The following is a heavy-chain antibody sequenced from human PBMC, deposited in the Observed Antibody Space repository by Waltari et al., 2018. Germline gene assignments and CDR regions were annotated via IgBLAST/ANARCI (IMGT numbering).Heavy chain of an antibody. CDR3: ARIYGSGTFIYMDV. V-gene: IGHV4-4*07. Sequence: QVQLQESGPGLVKPSETLSLTCTVSGGSIISYCWSWIRPPARKGLGWVGRIYPGATPYYNPSLQTRIMMSVDTSQNQFSLKLSSVTAADTAVYYCARIYGSGTFIYMDVWGKGTTVTVSS. CDR1: GGSIISYC. CDR2: IYPGATP. J-gene: IGHJ6*03. D-gene: IGHD3-10*01.